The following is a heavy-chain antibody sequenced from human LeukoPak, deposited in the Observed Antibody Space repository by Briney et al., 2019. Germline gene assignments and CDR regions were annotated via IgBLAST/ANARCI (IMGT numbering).Heavy chain of an antibody. CDR3: AKRRLQWQLG. D-gene: IGHD6-19*01. J-gene: IGHJ4*02. Sequence: GGFLRLSCAASGFTFSIYAMTWVRQAPGKGLEWVSAISGSGGSTYYADSVKGRFTISRDNSKNTLYLQMNSLRAEDTAVYYCAKRRLQWQLGGGQGTLVTVSS. CDR2: ISGSGGST. CDR1: GFTFSIYA. V-gene: IGHV3-23*01.